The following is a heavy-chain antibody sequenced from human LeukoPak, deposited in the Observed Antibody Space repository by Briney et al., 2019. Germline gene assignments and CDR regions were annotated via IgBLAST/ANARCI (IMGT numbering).Heavy chain of an antibody. CDR3: AIFQGTYGDNENDY. V-gene: IGHV1-69*01. Sequence: SVKVSCKASGGTFRSYAITWVRQAPGKGLEWMGGIIPMINTPKYAQKFQGRVSITADEPTSTGYMEVSSLRSEDTAVYYCAIFQGTYGDNENDYWGQGTLVTVSS. CDR1: GGTFRSYA. D-gene: IGHD4-17*01. CDR2: IIPMINTP. J-gene: IGHJ4*02.